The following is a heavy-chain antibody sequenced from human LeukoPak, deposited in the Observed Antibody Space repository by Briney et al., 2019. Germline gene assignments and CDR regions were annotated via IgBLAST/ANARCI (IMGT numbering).Heavy chain of an antibody. CDR1: GFTFSSHA. Sequence: GGSLRLSCAASGFTFSSHAMSWVRQAPGKGLEWVSAISGSGGSTYYADSVKGRFTISRDNSKNTLYLQMNSLRAEDTAVYYCAKPTDSSGYPLDFDYWGQGTLVTVSS. CDR2: ISGSGGST. J-gene: IGHJ4*02. V-gene: IGHV3-23*01. CDR3: AKPTDSSGYPLDFDY. D-gene: IGHD6-19*01.